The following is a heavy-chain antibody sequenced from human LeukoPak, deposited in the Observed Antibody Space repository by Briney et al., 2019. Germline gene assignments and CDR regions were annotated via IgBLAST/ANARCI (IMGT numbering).Heavy chain of an antibody. CDR2: IKQDGSEK. CDR1: GFTFSSYW. V-gene: IGHV3-7*01. D-gene: IGHD3-22*01. Sequence: GGSLRLSCAASGFTFSSYWMSWVRQAPGKGLEWVANIKQDGSEKYYVDSVKGRFTISRDNAKNSLYLQMNSLRAEDTAVYYCARGRSSGYYGEYYFDYWGQGTLVTVSS. J-gene: IGHJ4*02. CDR3: ARGRSSGYYGEYYFDY.